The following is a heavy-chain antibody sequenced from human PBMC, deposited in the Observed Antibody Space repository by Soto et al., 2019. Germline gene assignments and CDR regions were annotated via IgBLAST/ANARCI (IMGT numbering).Heavy chain of an antibody. CDR3: AHRAYFDSGKQFDY. V-gene: IGHV2-5*02. D-gene: IGHD3-10*01. CDR2: IYWDDEK. J-gene: IGHJ4*02. CDR1: GFSLSTSGVG. Sequence: QITLKESGPTLVKPTQTLTQTCTFSGFSLSTSGVGVGWIRQPPGKALEWLAIIYWDDEKRYSPSMKTRLTVTKDTSKNQVVLTMTNVDPVDTATYYCAHRAYFDSGKQFDYWGQGTLVSVSS.